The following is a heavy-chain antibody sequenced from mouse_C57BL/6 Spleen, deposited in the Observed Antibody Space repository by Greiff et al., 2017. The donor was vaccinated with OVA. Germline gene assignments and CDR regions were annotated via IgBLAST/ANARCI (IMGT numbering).Heavy chain of an antibody. J-gene: IGHJ4*01. CDR3: ARPGGTTYYAMDY. D-gene: IGHD4-1*01. Sequence: EVQRVESGGGLVKPGGSLKLSCAASGFTFSDYGMRWVRQAPEKGLEWVAYISSGSSTIYYADTVKGRFTISRDNAKNTLFLQMTSLRSEDTAMYYCARPGGTTYYAMDYWGQGTSVTVSS. V-gene: IGHV5-17*01. CDR2: ISSGSSTI. CDR1: GFTFSDYG.